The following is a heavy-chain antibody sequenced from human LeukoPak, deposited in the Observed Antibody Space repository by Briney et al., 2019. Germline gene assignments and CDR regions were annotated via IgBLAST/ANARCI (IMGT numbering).Heavy chain of an antibody. D-gene: IGHD2-15*01. J-gene: IGHJ4*02. CDR2: IIPILGIA. CDR1: GGTFSSYA. Sequence: SVKVSCKASGGTFSSYAISWVRQAPGQGREWMGRIIPILGIANYAQKFQGRVTITADKSTSTAYMELSSLRSEDTAVYYCARGIVVVVAATLEDYYFDYWGQGTLVTVSS. V-gene: IGHV1-69*04. CDR3: ARGIVVVVAATLEDYYFDY.